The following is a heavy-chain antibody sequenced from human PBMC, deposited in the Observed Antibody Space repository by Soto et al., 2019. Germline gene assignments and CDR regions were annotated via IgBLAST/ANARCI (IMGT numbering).Heavy chain of an antibody. D-gene: IGHD4-17*01. V-gene: IGHV4-30-4*01. CDR1: GGSISSGDYY. J-gene: IGHJ6*02. CDR3: ARADYGDYFYYYYYGMDV. Sequence: QVQLQESGPGLVKPSQTLSLTCTVSGGSISSGDYYWSWIRQPPGKGLEWIGYIYYSGSTYYNPSLKSRVTISVDTSKNQFSLKLSSVTAADTAVYYCARADYGDYFYYYYYGMDVWGQGTTVTVSS. CDR2: IYYSGST.